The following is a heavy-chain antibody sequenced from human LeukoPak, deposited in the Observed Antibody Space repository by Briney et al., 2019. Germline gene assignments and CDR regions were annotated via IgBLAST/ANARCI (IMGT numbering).Heavy chain of an antibody. CDR2: INHSGST. Sequence: SETLSLTCAVYGGSFSGYYWSWIRQPPGKGLEWIGEINHSGSTNYNPSLKSRVTISVDTSKNQFSLKLSSVTAADTAVYYCARHTFSAWLFFTHWGQGTLVTVSS. J-gene: IGHJ4*02. D-gene: IGHD6-19*01. CDR1: GGSFSGYY. V-gene: IGHV4-34*01. CDR3: ARHTFSAWLFFTH.